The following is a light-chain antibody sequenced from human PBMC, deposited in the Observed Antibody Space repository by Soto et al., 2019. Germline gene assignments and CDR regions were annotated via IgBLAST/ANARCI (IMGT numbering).Light chain of an antibody. J-gene: IGKJ2*01. CDR2: GAS. V-gene: IGKV3-20*01. Sequence: EIVLTQSPGTLSLSPGEIATLSFRASPSVSSSYLAWYQQKPGQAPRLLIYGASSRATGIPDRFSGSGSGTDFTLTISRLEPEDFAVYYCQQYGSSPPYTFGQGTKLEIK. CDR3: QQYGSSPPYT. CDR1: PSVSSSY.